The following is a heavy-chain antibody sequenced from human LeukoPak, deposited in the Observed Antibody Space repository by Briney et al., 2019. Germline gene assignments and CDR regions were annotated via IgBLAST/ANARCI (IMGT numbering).Heavy chain of an antibody. D-gene: IGHD2-2*01. Sequence: GESLKISCKGSGYSFTSYWIGWVRQMPGKGLEWMGIIYPGDSDTRYSPSFQGQVTMSADKSINTAYLQWSSLKASDTAMYYCARRQGCSSASCPPDSWGQGTLVTVSS. CDR3: ARRQGCSSASCPPDS. CDR1: GYSFTSYW. CDR2: IYPGDSDT. V-gene: IGHV5-51*01. J-gene: IGHJ4*02.